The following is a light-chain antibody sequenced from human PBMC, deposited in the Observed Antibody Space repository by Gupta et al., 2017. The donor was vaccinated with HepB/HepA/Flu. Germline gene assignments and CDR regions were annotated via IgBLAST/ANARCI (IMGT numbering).Light chain of an antibody. CDR3: SSYAGSPWMV. CDR1: SRNVGNYNL. V-gene: IGLV2-23*02. J-gene: IGLJ2*01. Sequence: HSALTQPASVSGSPGQSITISCTGTSRNVGNYNLVSWYQQHPGKAPKLIISEVIQRPSGISDRFSGSKCGNTASLTISELQAEDEADYYCSSYAGSPWMVLGGGTKLTVL. CDR2: EVI.